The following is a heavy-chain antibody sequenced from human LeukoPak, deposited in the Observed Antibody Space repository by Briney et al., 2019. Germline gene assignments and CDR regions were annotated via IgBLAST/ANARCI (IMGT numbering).Heavy chain of an antibody. CDR1: GYTFTGYY. V-gene: IGHV1-2*02. CDR2: INPNSGGT. D-gene: IGHD6-13*01. CDR3: ARGTGAAGNFDY. J-gene: IGHJ4*02. Sequence: GGSLRLSCAASGYTFTGYYMHWVRQAPGQGLEWMGWINPNSGGTNYAQKFQGRVTMTRDTSISTAYMELSRLRSDDTAVYYCARGTGAAGNFDYWGQGTLVTVSS.